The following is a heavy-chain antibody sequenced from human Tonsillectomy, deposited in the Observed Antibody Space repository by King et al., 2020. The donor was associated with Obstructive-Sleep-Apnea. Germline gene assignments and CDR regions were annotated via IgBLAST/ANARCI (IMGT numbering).Heavy chain of an antibody. V-gene: IGHV4-39*07. Sequence: QLQESGPELVKPSETLSLSCTVSGGSISSNNYWGWIRQPPGKGLEWIGNIYYSGSTYYNPSLKSLVTISVDMSKNQFSLKRRSVTVADTAVFYCARADRDTAMGLFDSWGQGTVVTVSS. CDR1: GGSISSNNY. J-gene: IGHJ4*02. CDR3: ARADRDTAMGLFDS. D-gene: IGHD5-18*01. CDR2: IYYSGST.